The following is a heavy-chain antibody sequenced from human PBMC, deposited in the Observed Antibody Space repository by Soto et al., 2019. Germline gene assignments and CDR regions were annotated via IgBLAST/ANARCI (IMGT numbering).Heavy chain of an antibody. V-gene: IGHV1-3*01. Sequence: ASVKVSCKASGYTFTSYAMHWVRQAPGQRLEWMGWINAGNGNTKYSQKFQGRVTMTTDTSTSTAYMELRSLRSDDTAVYYCAVGDYIWGSYHEDAFDIWGQGTMVTVSS. CDR1: GYTFTSYA. CDR2: INAGNGNT. J-gene: IGHJ3*02. CDR3: AVGDYIWGSYHEDAFDI. D-gene: IGHD3-16*02.